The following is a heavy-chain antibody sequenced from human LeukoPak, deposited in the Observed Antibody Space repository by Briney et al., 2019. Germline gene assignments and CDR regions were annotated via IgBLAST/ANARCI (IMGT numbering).Heavy chain of an antibody. V-gene: IGHV1-69*01. CDR1: GGTFSSYA. D-gene: IGHD3-22*01. CDR3: ARQGNYDSSGYYYY. J-gene: IGHJ4*02. CDR2: IIPIFGTA. Sequence: GSSVKVSCKASGGTFSSYAISWVRQAPGQGLEWMGEIIPIFGTANYAQKFQGRVTITADESTSTAYMELSSLRSEDTAVYYCARQGNYDSSGYYYYWGQGTLVTVSS.